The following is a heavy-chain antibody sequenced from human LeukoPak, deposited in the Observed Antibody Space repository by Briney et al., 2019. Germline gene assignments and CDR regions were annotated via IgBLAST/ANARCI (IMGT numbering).Heavy chain of an antibody. V-gene: IGHV3-74*01. J-gene: IGHJ3*02. CDR3: ARDRNVVVAATMLRVHDAFDI. CDR2: INSGGSST. Sequence: GGSLRLSCAASGFTFSSYWMYWLRQVLGKGLVWFSHINSGGSSTGYADSVKGRFTISRDNAKNTLYLQMNSLRAEDTAVYYCARDRNVVVAATMLRVHDAFDIWGQGTMVTVSS. D-gene: IGHD2-2*01. CDR1: GFTFSSYW.